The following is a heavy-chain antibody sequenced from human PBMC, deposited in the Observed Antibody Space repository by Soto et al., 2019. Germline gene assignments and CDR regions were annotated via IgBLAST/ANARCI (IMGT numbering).Heavy chain of an antibody. CDR1: GFSFNSHA. CDR3: ARGGYNFEISYYLMDV. D-gene: IGHD1-1*01. J-gene: IGHJ6*02. V-gene: IGHV3-33*01. Sequence: QVQLVESGGGVVQPGRSLRLSCVASGFSFNSHAMHWVRQGPGKGLEWVAVIWYDGSNDHYPDSVKGRFTISRDNSKNTLYLQMNNLRVEDTAIYYCARGGYNFEISYYLMDVWGQGITVTVS. CDR2: IWYDGSND.